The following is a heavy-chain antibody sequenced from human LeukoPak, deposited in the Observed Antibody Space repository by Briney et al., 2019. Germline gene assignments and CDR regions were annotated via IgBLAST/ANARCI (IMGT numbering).Heavy chain of an antibody. J-gene: IGHJ6*03. CDR1: GGSFSGYY. CDR2: INHSGST. V-gene: IGHV4-34*01. D-gene: IGHD1-26*01. CDR3: ARNSGSWSSYYYYMDV. Sequence: PSETLSLTCAVYGGSFSGYYWSWIRQPPGKGLEWIGEINHSGSTNYNPSLKSRVTISVDTSKNQFSLKLSSVTAADTAVYYCARNSGSWSSYYYYMDVWGKGTTVTVSS.